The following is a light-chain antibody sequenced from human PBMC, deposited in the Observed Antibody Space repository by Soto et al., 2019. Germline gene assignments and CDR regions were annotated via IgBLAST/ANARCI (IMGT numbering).Light chain of an antibody. Sequence: EVVLTQSPATLSLSPGDRAALSCKASQSVHNYLAWCQQRPCQAARVLIYVASGRATGIPARFGGSGSGTDFSPPISSLEPEEFAVYYCQQRSNWSPQITFGQGTRLEIK. CDR3: QQRSNWSPQIT. J-gene: IGKJ5*01. CDR1: QSVHNY. CDR2: VAS. V-gene: IGKV3-11*01.